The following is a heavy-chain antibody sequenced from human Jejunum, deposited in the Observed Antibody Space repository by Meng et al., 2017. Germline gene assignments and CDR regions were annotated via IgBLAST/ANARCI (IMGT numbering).Heavy chain of an antibody. CDR3: ARDLLGPAIAASGYFDP. D-gene: IGHD5-12*01. CDR2: ISHTGST. Sequence: GQRRAPGTGLVQPSGNPSPLWSVSGGSTSDSTWWSWVRQPPGKGLEWIGEISHTGSTNYNPSLKSRVTMSLDKSKNQFFLDLTSVTAADTAVYYCARDLLGPAIAASGYFDPWGQGTLVTVSS. V-gene: IGHV4-4*02. CDR1: GGSTSDSTW. J-gene: IGHJ5*02.